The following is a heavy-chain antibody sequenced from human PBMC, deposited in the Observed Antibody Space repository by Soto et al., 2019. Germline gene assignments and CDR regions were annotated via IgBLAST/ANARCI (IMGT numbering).Heavy chain of an antibody. V-gene: IGHV3-30-3*01. CDR3: ARGKPIAAAGSVAFDI. D-gene: IGHD6-13*01. CDR1: GFTFSSYA. Sequence: PVGSLRLSCAASGFTFSSYAMHWVRQAPGKGLEWVAVISYDGSNKYYADSVKGRFTISRGNSKNTLYLQMNSLRAEDTAVYYCARGKPIAAAGSVAFDIWGQGTMVTVSS. J-gene: IGHJ3*02. CDR2: ISYDGSNK.